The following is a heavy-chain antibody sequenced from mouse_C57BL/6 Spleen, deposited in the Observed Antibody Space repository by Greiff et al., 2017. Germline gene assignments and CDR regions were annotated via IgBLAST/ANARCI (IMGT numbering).Heavy chain of an antibody. CDR2: IHPNSGST. CDR3: ARWAGYDYYYAMDY. CDR1: GYTFTSYW. V-gene: IGHV1-64*01. Sequence: QVQLKQPGAELVKPGASVKLSCKASGYTFTSYWMHWVKQRPGQGLEWIGMIHPNSGSTNYNEKFKSKATLTVDKSSSTAYMQLSSLTSEDSAVYYCARWAGYDYYYAMDYWGQGTSVTVSS. D-gene: IGHD2-4*01. J-gene: IGHJ4*01.